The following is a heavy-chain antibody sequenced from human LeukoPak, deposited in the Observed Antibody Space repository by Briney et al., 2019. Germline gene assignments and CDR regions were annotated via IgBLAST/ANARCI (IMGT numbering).Heavy chain of an antibody. CDR2: MSYRGST. CDR3: AIERNLYNWNDAGWFDT. V-gene: IGHV4-59*01. D-gene: IGHD1-20*01. CDR1: GGSISSYY. Sequence: SETLSLTCTVSGGSISSYYWSWIRQPPGKGLEWIGYMSYRGSTKYNPSLKSRVAVSVDTPKNQFSLNLSSVTAADTAVYYCAIERNLYNWNDAGWFDTWGQGTLVTVSS. J-gene: IGHJ5*02.